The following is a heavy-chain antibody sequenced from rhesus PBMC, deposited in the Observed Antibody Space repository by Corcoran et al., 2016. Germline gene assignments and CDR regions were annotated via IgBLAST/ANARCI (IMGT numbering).Heavy chain of an antibody. CDR1: GGSISSNY. Sequence: QVQLQQWGEGLVKPSETLSLTCAVYGGSISSNYWSWIRQPPGKGLEWIGRIRSGGSTNHNPSLKSRVTISIDMSKTQFSLKLSSVTAADTAVYYCARGGSIQRVSWSGLDSWGQGVVVPVSS. V-gene: IGHV4-160*01. CDR2: IRSGGST. J-gene: IGHJ6*01. D-gene: IGHD5-24*01. CDR3: ARGGSIQRVSWSGLDS.